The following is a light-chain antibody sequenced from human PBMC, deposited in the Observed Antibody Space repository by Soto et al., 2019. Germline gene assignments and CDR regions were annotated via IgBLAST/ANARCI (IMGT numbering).Light chain of an antibody. CDR1: QSVSSW. CDR3: LQIHTFPRT. CDR2: KAS. V-gene: IGKV1-5*03. J-gene: IGKJ2*01. Sequence: DIQMTQSPSTLSASVGDRVTITCRASQSVSSWLAWYQQKPGKAPNLLIFKASNLENGVPSRFSGSGSGSEFTLTISSLQPDDFATYYCLQIHTFPRTFGQGTKLEIK.